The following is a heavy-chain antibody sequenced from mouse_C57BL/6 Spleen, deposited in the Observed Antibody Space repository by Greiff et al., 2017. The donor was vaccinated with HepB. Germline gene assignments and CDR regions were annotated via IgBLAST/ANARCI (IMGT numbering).Heavy chain of an antibody. J-gene: IGHJ3*01. Sequence: DLKLQESGPGLVKPSQSLSLTCSVPGYSITSGYYWNWIRQFPGNKLEWMGYISYDGSNNYNPYLKNRISSTRDTSKNQFFLKLNSVTTEDTATYYCARGKLGPFLAYWGQRTLVTVSA. D-gene: IGHD4-1*01. V-gene: IGHV3-6*01. CDR3: ARGKLGPFLAY. CDR2: ISYDGSN. CDR1: GYSITSGYY.